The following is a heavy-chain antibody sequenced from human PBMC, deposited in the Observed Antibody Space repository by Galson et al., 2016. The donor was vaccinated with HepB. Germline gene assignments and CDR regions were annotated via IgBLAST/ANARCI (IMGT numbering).Heavy chain of an antibody. Sequence: SETLSLTCAVSGYSISSSTRWGWIRQPPGKGLEWIGNIHYSGSTHHNPSLKSRVTMSADTSKNEFSLKLKSVTAVDTAVYYCARLTDSSGGTTPNWYFDLWGRGTLVTVSS. CDR2: IHYSGST. CDR3: ARLTDSSGGTTPNWYFDL. J-gene: IGHJ2*01. D-gene: IGHD6-19*01. V-gene: IGHV4-28*01. CDR1: GYSISSSTR.